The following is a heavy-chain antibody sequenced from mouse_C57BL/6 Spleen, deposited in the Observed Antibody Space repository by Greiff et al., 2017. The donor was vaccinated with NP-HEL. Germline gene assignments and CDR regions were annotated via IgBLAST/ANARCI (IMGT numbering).Heavy chain of an antibody. CDR2: IWSGGST. J-gene: IGHJ3*01. V-gene: IGHV2-2*01. D-gene: IGHD1-1*01. Sequence: VQLQQSGPGLVQPSQSLSITCTVSGFSLTSYGVHWVRQSPGKGLEWLGVIWSGGSTDYNAAVISRLSISKDNSKSQVFFKMNSLQADDTAIYYCARKDYGSSPWFAYWGQGTLVTVSA. CDR1: GFSLTSYG. CDR3: ARKDYGSSPWFAY.